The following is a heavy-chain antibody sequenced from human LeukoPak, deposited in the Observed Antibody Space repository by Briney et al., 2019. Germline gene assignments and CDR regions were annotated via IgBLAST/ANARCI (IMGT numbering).Heavy chain of an antibody. D-gene: IGHD3-22*01. CDR3: ARDKLIIYDSSGYSDY. CDR2: ITSSSSYI. J-gene: IGHJ4*02. CDR1: GFTFSSYT. V-gene: IGHV3-21*04. Sequence: PGGSLRLSCAASGFTFSSYTMNWVRQAPGKGLEWVSSITSSSSYIYYADSLKGRFTISRDNAKNSLYLQMNSLRAEDTAVYYCARDKLIIYDSSGYSDYWGQGTLVTVSS.